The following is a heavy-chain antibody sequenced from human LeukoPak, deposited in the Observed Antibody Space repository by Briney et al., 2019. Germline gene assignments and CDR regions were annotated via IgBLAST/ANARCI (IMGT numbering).Heavy chain of an antibody. Sequence: GGSPRLPCAASGFTFSSYAMHWVRQAPGKGLEYVSAISSNGGSTYYANSVKGRFTISRDNAKNSLYLQMNSLRAEDTAVYYCARGRDGYNLVDAFDIWGQGIMVTVSS. D-gene: IGHD5-24*01. J-gene: IGHJ3*02. V-gene: IGHV3-64*01. CDR1: GFTFSSYA. CDR3: ARGRDGYNLVDAFDI. CDR2: ISSNGGST.